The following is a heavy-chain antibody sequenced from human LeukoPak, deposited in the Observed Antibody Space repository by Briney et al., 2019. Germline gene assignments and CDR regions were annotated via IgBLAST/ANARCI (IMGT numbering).Heavy chain of an antibody. D-gene: IGHD5-12*01. CDR2: ISSSGTTI. V-gene: IGHV3-48*03. CDR3: ARLLVATPGVDP. CDR1: GFTFSSYE. J-gene: IGHJ5*02. Sequence: GGSLRLSCAASGFTFSSYEMHWVRQAPGKGPEWVADISSSGTTIYYADSVKGRFTISRDNAKNSLYLQMNSLAEDTAVYYCARLLVATPGVDPWGQGTLVTVSS.